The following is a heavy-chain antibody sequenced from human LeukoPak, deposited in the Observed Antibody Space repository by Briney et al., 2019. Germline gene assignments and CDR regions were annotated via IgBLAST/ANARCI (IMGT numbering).Heavy chain of an antibody. V-gene: IGHV4-34*01. CDR1: GGSFSGYY. D-gene: IGHD4-17*01. CDR3: ARYDYGDYGWFDP. CDR2: INHSGST. J-gene: IGHJ5*02. Sequence: SETLSLTCAVYGGSFSGYYWSWNRQPPGKGLEWIGEINHSGSTNYNPSLKSRVTISVDTSKNQFSLKLSSVTAADTAVYYCARYDYGDYGWFDPWGQGTLVTVSS.